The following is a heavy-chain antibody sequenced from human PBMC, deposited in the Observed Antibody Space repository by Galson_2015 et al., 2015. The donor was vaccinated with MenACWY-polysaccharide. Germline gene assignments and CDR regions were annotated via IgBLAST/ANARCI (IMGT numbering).Heavy chain of an antibody. J-gene: IGHJ4*02. CDR1: GFTFRNYW. CDR3: ARVGYSSSSIDY. CDR2: IAPDGSHK. Sequence: SLRLSCAASGFTFRNYWMSWVRQGPGKGLEWVANIAPDGSHKYYVDSVRGRFTISRDNAKNSVYLLMNSLRVEDTAVYYCARVGYSSSSIDYWGQGTLVTVSS. V-gene: IGHV3-7*01. D-gene: IGHD6-6*01.